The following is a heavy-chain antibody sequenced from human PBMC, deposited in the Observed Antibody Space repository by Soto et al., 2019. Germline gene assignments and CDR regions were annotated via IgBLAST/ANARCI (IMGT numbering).Heavy chain of an antibody. CDR2: ISGSGGST. V-gene: IGHV3-23*01. J-gene: IGHJ4*02. CDR3: AKEVWAPTGTLGWYYFDY. Sequence: GGSLRLSCAASGFTFSSYAMSWVRQAPGKGLEWVSAISGSGGSTYYADSVKGRFTISRDNSKNALYLQMNSLRAEDTAVYYCAKEVWAPTGTLGWYYFDYWGQGTLVTVSS. CDR1: GFTFSSYA. D-gene: IGHD1-1*01.